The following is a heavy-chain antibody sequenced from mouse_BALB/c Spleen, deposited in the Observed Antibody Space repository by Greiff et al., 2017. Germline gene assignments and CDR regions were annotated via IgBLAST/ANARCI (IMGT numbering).Heavy chain of an antibody. CDR2: ISSGGST. CDR1: GFTFSSYA. J-gene: IGHJ2*01. CDR3: ARNYYEDY. Sequence: EVKVVESGGGLVKPGGSLKLSCAASGFTFSSYAMSWVRQTPEKRLEWVASISSGGSTYYPDSVKGRVTISRDNARNILYLQMSSLRSEDTAMYYYARNYYEDYWGQGTTLTVSS. V-gene: IGHV5-6-5*01. D-gene: IGHD1-1*01.